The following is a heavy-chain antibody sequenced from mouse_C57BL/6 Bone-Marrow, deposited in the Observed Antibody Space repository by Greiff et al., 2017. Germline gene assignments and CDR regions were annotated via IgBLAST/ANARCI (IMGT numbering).Heavy chain of an antibody. CDR1: GFNINDDY. CDR3: TTPTVISHGWYFDV. J-gene: IGHJ1*03. V-gene: IGHV14-4*01. Sequence: VQLQQSGAELVRPGASVKLSCTASGFNINDDYMHWVKQRPEQGLEWIGWIDPENGDTEYASKFQGKATITADTSSNTAYLQLSSLPSEDTAVYYCTTPTVISHGWYFDVWGTGTTVTVSS. D-gene: IGHD1-1*01. CDR2: IDPENGDT.